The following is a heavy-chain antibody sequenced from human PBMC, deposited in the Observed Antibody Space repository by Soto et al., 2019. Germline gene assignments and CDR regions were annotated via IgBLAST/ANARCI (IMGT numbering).Heavy chain of an antibody. Sequence: EVQLVESGGGLVQPGGSLRLSCVASGFTFSSYWMHWVRQAPGKGLVXXXXXXXXXXXXXADPVKGRFTISRDNAKNTXXXXXXXXXXXXXXXXXXXRLPNKSPQNWGQGTLVIVSP. CDR1: GFTFSSYW. CDR3: XRLPNKSPQN. CDR2: XXXXXXX. V-gene: IGHV3-74*01. D-gene: IGHD2-21*01. J-gene: IGHJ1*01.